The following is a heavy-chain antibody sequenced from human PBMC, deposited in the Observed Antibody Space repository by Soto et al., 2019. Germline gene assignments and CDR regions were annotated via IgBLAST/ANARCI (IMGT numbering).Heavy chain of an antibody. CDR3: ASLDCSSSSCNYNYYGMDV. Sequence: EVQLVESGGGLVKPGESLRLSCAGSGFTFSGYSMNWVRQAPGKGLEWVSSISSTSIYIYYADSVKGRFTISRDNAKNSFHLQMNSLRAEDTAVYYCASLDCSSSSCNYNYYGMDVWGQGTTVTVSS. CDR1: GFTFSGYS. CDR2: ISSTSIYI. D-gene: IGHD2-2*01. J-gene: IGHJ6*02. V-gene: IGHV3-21*02.